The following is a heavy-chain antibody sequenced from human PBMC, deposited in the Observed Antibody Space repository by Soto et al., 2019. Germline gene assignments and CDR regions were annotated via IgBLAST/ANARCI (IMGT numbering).Heavy chain of an antibody. J-gene: IGHJ5*02. CDR1: GFIFSDYY. CDR3: ASGLRGLYGSARSPPAS. CDR2: ISSTNTFP. D-gene: IGHD3-10*01. Sequence: GGSLRLSCAASGFIFSDYYMTWIRQAPGKGLEWVSYISSTNTFPKYADSVKGRFTISRDTAKNSLYLQMNSLRAEDTAVYYSASGLRGLYGSARSPPASWGLGTLVTVSS. V-gene: IGHV3-11*03.